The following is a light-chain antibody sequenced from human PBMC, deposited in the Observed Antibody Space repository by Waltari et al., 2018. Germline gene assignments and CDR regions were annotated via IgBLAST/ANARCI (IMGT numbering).Light chain of an antibody. J-gene: IGLJ3*02. CDR2: ANR. CDR3: QSYDTTLSGWV. V-gene: IGLV1-40*01. Sequence: GTRSNIGSGYAIHWYQHVPGTAPKLLIYANRNRPSGVPDRFSGSKSGTSASLAITGLQAEDEADYFCQSYDTTLSGWVFGGGTKLTVL. CDR1: RSNIGSGYA.